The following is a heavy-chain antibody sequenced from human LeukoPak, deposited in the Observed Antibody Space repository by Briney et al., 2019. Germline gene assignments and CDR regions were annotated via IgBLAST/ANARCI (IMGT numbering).Heavy chain of an antibody. J-gene: IGHJ4*02. V-gene: IGHV4-4*09. Sequence: SETLSLTCTVPGGSISIYYGSCIRQPPGKGLEWIGYIYTSGSTNYNPSLKSRVTISVDTSKNQFSLRLSSVTAADTAVYYCARGGLVVPAASFDYWGQGTLVTVSS. CDR3: ARGGLVVPAASFDY. CDR1: GGSISIYY. CDR2: IYTSGST. D-gene: IGHD2-2*01.